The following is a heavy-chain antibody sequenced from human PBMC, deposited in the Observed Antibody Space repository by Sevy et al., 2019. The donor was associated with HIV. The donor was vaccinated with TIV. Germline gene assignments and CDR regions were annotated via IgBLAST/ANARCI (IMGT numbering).Heavy chain of an antibody. V-gene: IGHV3-33*03. CDR3: AKEDDAFDD. J-gene: IGHJ3*01. CDR1: GFTFSNYA. CDR2: LWSHGRSE. Sequence: GGSLRLSCAGSGFTFSNYAMHWVRQAPGKGLECVAGLWSHGRSEYYADFAKGRFTISRDNSKNTVYLHMDSLRTDDTAVYYCAKEDDAFDDWGQGTMVTVSS.